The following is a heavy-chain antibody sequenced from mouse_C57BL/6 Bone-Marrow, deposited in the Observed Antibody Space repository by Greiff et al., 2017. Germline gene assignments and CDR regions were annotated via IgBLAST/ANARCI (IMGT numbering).Heavy chain of an antibody. Sequence: VQLQQPGAELVKPGASVKMSCKASGYTFTSYWITWVKQRPGQGLEWIGDIYPGNGSTNYNEKFKNKATLTVDTSSSTAYMQLSSLTSEDSAVXYCARLGITTVVASFFYYAMDYWGQGTSVTVSS. CDR2: IYPGNGST. CDR3: ARLGITTVVASFFYYAMDY. J-gene: IGHJ4*01. V-gene: IGHV1-55*01. D-gene: IGHD1-1*01. CDR1: GYTFTSYW.